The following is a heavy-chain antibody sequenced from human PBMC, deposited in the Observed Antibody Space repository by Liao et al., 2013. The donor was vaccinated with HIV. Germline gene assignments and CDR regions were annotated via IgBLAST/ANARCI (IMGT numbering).Heavy chain of an antibody. V-gene: IGHV4-39*07. J-gene: IGHJ4*02. D-gene: IGHD2-21*01. CDR2: ISYSGSI. CDR1: GGSISSNNYY. CDR3: ARGFGAGDCDY. Sequence: QVQLQESGPGLVKPSETLSLTCTVSGGSISSNNYYWDWIRQPPGKGLEWIGTISYSGSIYYNPSLKSRVSISLDTSNNHFSLKLAFVTAADTAVYYCARGFGAGDCDYWGQGTLVTVSS.